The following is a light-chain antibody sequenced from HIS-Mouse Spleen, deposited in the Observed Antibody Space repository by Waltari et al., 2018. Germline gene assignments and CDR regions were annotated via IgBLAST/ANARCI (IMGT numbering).Light chain of an antibody. CDR1: SSDVGGYNY. CDR2: DVS. J-gene: IGLJ2*01. CDR3: SSYTSSSFNVV. Sequence: QSALTQPASVSGSPGQSITISCTGTSSDVGGYNYVSWYQQHPGKAPTIMIYDVSNRPSGVSNRFSGSKSGNTASLTISGLQAEDEADYYCSSYTSSSFNVVFGGGTKLTVL. V-gene: IGLV2-14*03.